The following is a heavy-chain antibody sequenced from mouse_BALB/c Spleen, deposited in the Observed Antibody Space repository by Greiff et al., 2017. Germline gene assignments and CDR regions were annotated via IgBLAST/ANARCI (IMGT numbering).Heavy chain of an antibody. Sequence: QVQLQQSGAELVKPGASVKLSCKASGYTFTSYWMHWVKQRPGQGLEWIGEINPSNGRTNYNEKFKSKATLTVDKSSSTAYMQLSSLTSEDSAAYYCARSDDYDEFYAMDYWGQGTSVTVSS. J-gene: IGHJ4*01. CDR3: ARSDDYDEFYAMDY. CDR1: GYTFTSYW. CDR2: INPSNGRT. D-gene: IGHD2-4*01. V-gene: IGHV1S81*02.